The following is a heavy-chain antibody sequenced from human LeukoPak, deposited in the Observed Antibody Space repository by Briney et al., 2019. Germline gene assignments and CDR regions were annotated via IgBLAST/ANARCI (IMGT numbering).Heavy chain of an antibody. D-gene: IGHD1-7*01. CDR3: ASESVNYPFPDY. Sequence: SETLSLTCTVSGGSISSSSYYWGWIRQPPGKGLEWIGSIYYSGSTYYNPSLKCRVTISVDTSKNQFSLKLSSVTAADTAVYYCASESVNYPFPDYWGQGTLVTVSS. CDR2: IYYSGST. J-gene: IGHJ4*02. CDR1: GGSISSSSYY. V-gene: IGHV4-39*01.